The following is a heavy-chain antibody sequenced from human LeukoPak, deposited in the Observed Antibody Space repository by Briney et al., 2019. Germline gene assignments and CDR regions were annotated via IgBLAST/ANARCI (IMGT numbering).Heavy chain of an antibody. CDR1: VYTFNTYV. V-gene: IGHV1-46*02. J-gene: IGHJ4*02. CDR2: INPDGGTT. Sequence: ASVRVSSTASVYTFNTYVIHWVRQAPGHGLEWMGLINPDGGTTTYAQKFQGRVTMTRDTSTTTVNMEVSSLGSEDTAVYYCARERPASCYFDYWGRGTLVTVSS. CDR3: ARERPASCYFDY. D-gene: IGHD2-2*01.